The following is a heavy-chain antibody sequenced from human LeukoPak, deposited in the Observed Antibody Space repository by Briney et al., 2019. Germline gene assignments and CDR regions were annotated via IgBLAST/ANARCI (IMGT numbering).Heavy chain of an antibody. Sequence: SETLSLTCAVYGGSFSGYYWSWIRQPPGKGLEWIGEINHSGSTNYNPSLKSRVTISVDTSKNQFSLKLTSVTAADTAVYYCARAMNTDGYPLGDYWGQGSLVTVSS. CDR3: ARAMNTDGYPLGDY. CDR2: INHSGST. CDR1: GGSFSGYY. V-gene: IGHV4-34*01. D-gene: IGHD5-24*01. J-gene: IGHJ4*02.